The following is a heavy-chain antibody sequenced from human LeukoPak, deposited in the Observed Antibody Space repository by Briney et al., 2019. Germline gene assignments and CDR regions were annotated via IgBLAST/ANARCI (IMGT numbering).Heavy chain of an antibody. Sequence: GESLQISCEGSGYHFTDYWIAWVRPLPGKGLEYMGIIYAGDSETRYRPSFQGQVTMSADKSISIAYLQWSGLKASDTAKYYCARVGKGSYPRNYFDYWGQGTLVTVSS. J-gene: IGHJ4*02. CDR3: ARVGKGSYPRNYFDY. CDR2: IYAGDSET. D-gene: IGHD1-26*01. V-gene: IGHV5-51*01. CDR1: GYHFTDYW.